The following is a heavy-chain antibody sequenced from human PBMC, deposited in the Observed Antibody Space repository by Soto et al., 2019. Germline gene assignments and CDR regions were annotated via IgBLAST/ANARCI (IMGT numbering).Heavy chain of an antibody. CDR3: ARFAQIAVRFN. D-gene: IGHD6-19*01. CDR2: MNPNSGNT. V-gene: IGHV1-8*01. Sequence: VQLVQSGAEVKQPGASVKVSCKTSGDIFTNYDINWVRQAAGQGLEWMGWMNPNSGNTGLAQKFQGRLTLTRNTSISTAYMELNSLRFEDTAVYFGARFAQIAVRFNWGQGTLVTVSS. J-gene: IGHJ4*02. CDR1: GDIFTNYD.